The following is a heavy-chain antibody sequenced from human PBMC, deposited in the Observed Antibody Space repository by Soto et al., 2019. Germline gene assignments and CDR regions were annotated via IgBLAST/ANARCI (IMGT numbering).Heavy chain of an antibody. Sequence: SETLSLTCAVSGGSISSSGYSWSWIRQPPRKGLEWIGYIYYSGSTYYNPSLKSRVTISVDKSKNQFSLKLSSVTAADTAVYYCARDLKDNYGDYESDYYYGMDVWGQGTTVTVSS. J-gene: IGHJ6*02. V-gene: IGHV4-30-4*07. CDR1: GGSISSSGYS. CDR2: IYYSGST. D-gene: IGHD4-17*01. CDR3: ARDLKDNYGDYESDYYYGMDV.